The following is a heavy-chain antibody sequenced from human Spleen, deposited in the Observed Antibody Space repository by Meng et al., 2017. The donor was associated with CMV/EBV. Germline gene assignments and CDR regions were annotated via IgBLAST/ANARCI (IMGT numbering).Heavy chain of an antibody. Sequence: GGSLRLSCAASGFTLRTYSMSWVRQAPGRGLEWVSYISSFSSPIHYADSVRGRFTISRDNAKNSLYLQMDSLRAEDTAVYYCARDTDYVNGYGLDVWGQGTTVTVSS. CDR1: GFTLRTYS. J-gene: IGHJ6*02. CDR2: ISSFSSPI. V-gene: IGHV3-48*04. CDR3: ARDTDYVNGYGLDV. D-gene: IGHD3-16*01.